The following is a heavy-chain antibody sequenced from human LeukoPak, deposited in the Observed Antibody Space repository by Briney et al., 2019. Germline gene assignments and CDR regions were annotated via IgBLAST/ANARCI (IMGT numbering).Heavy chain of an antibody. V-gene: IGHV4-59*01. CDR1: GGSISSYY. Sequence: SETLSLTCTVSGGSISSYYWSWIRQPPGKGLEWIGYIYYSGSTNYNPSLKSRVTISVDTSKNQFSLKLSSVTAADTAVYYCAREGDGYNEGGYWGQGTLVTVSS. J-gene: IGHJ4*02. D-gene: IGHD5-24*01. CDR2: IYYSGST. CDR3: AREGDGYNEGGY.